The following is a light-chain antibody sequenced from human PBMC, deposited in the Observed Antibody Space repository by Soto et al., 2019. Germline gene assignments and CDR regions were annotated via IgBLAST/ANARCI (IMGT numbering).Light chain of an antibody. J-gene: IGKJ4*01. V-gene: IGKV3-15*01. Sequence: EIVMTQSPATLSVSPGERVTLSCRASQSVSSNLAWYQQKPGQAPRLLIYAASSRATGIPARFSGSGSGTEFTLTISSLQSEDFAVYYCQQYNNWVTFGGGTQVEIK. CDR2: AAS. CDR1: QSVSSN. CDR3: QQYNNWVT.